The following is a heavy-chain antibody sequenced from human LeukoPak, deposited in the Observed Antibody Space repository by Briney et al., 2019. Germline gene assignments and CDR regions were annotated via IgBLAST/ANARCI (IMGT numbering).Heavy chain of an antibody. CDR2: IYYSGST. J-gene: IGHJ4*02. CDR1: GGSISSSSYY. CDR3: ARHGALDSGSYYEFDY. V-gene: IGHV4-39*01. D-gene: IGHD1-26*01. Sequence: SETLSLTCTVSGGSISSSSYYWGWIRQPPGKGLEWIGSIYYSGSTYYNPSLKSRVTISVDTSNDQFSLKVTSVTVADTAEYYCARHGALDSGSYYEFDYWGQGTLVTVSS.